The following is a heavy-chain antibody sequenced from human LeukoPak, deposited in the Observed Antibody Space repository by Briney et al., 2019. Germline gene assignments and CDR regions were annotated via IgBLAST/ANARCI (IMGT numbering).Heavy chain of an antibody. CDR1: GYTFTTYG. CDR3: ARDSGRAFGGVIVPSRKGRFEY. D-gene: IGHD3-16*02. Sequence: ASVKVSCKASGYTFTTYGISWVRQAPGQGLEWMGWISAYNGNTNYAQKLQGRVTMTTDTSTSTAYMELRSLRSDDTAVYYCARDSGRAFGGVIVPSRKGRFEYWGQGTLVTVSS. V-gene: IGHV1-18*01. CDR2: ISAYNGNT. J-gene: IGHJ4*02.